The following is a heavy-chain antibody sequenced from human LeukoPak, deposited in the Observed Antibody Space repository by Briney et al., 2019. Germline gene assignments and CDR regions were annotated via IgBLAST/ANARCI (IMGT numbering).Heavy chain of an antibody. J-gene: IGHJ3*02. CDR2: MNPNSGNT. CDR1: GYTFTSYD. Sequence: ASVKVSCKASGYTFTSYDINWVRQATGQGLEWMGWMNPNSGNTGYAQKFQGRVTMTRNTAISTAYMELSRLRSDDTAVYYCARYSPQAFDIWGXGTIVTVSS. V-gene: IGHV1-8*01. D-gene: IGHD1-14*01. CDR3: ARYSPQAFDI.